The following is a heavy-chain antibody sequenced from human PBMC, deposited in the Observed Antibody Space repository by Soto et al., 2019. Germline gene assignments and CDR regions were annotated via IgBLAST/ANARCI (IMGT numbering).Heavy chain of an antibody. J-gene: IGHJ3*01. CDR2: IYSGGST. V-gene: IGHV3-53*01. CDR1: GSTFSSTD. CDR3: ATRPLLPGAP. D-gene: IGHD3-22*01. Sequence: EVQLVESGGGLIQPGGSLELSFAPSGSTFSSTDMNWVPQVPGKGLDWVSLIYSGGSTYYADSVKGRFTISRDNSKNTLYLQMSSLRAEDTAVYYCATRPLLPGAPWGQGTMVTVSS.